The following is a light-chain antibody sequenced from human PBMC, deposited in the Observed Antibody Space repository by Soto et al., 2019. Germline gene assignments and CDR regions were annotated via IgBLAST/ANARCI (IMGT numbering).Light chain of an antibody. CDR2: GAS. CDR3: QQYCGSSWT. CDR1: QSLSASY. V-gene: IGKV3-20*01. J-gene: IGKJ1*01. Sequence: EIVLTQSPGTLSLSPGERATLFCRASQSLSASYLAWYQQKPGQAPRLLVYGASSRATGIPDRFSGSGSGTDFTLIISSLEPEDFAVDYCQQYCGSSWTFVQGTKVEIK.